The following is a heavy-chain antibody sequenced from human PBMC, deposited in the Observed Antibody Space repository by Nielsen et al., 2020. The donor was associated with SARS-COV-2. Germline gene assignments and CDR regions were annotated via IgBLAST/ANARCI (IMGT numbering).Heavy chain of an antibody. CDR3: ARDGVAATGQIYFYGFDV. CDR2: IKEDGSEK. Sequence: GESLKISCAASGFTFSSYWMSWVRQAPGKGLEWVANIKEDGSEKYYVDSVKGRFSISRDNAKNSLYLQMNSLRVEDTAVYYCARDGVAATGQIYFYGFDVWGQGTTVTVSS. V-gene: IGHV3-7*03. D-gene: IGHD6-13*01. J-gene: IGHJ6*02. CDR1: GFTFSSYW.